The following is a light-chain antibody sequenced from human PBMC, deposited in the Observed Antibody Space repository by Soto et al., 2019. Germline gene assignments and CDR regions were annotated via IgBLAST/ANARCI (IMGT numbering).Light chain of an antibody. CDR1: SSDVGGYNY. V-gene: IGLV2-14*03. Sequence: QSALTQPASVSGSPGQSITISCTGTSSDVGGYNYVSWYQQHPGKAPKLMIYDVSSRPSGVSNRFSGSKSGNTASLTISGLLSEDEADYYSTSYTTSRTPLFGGGTKVTVL. CDR2: DVS. CDR3: TSYTTSRTPL. J-gene: IGLJ2*01.